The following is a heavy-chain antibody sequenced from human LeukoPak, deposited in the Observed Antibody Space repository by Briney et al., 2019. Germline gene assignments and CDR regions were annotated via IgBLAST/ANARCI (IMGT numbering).Heavy chain of an antibody. Sequence: AAAVKVSCKASGYTFTGYYMHWVRQAPGQGLEWMGWINPNSGGTNYAQKFQGRVTMTRDTSISTAYMELSRLRSDDTAVYYCARVLDDSSGYYPRGTSVYFDYWGQGTLVTVSS. CDR1: GYTFTGYY. D-gene: IGHD3-22*01. CDR2: INPNSGGT. V-gene: IGHV1-2*02. J-gene: IGHJ4*02. CDR3: ARVLDDSSGYYPRGTSVYFDY.